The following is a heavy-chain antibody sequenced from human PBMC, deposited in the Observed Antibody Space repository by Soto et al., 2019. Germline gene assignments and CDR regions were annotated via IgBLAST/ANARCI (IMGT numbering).Heavy chain of an antibody. CDR1: GFSFSSYG. J-gene: IGHJ6*02. Sequence: PGGSLRLSCVASGFSFSSYGMHWVRQAPGKGLEWVAVISYDGSDKYYADSVKGRLTISRDNSKNTLYLQMNSLRAEDTAVYYCAKNMGSHQLLRYGMDVWGQGTTVTVSS. CDR2: ISYDGSDK. CDR3: AKNMGSHQLLRYGMDV. V-gene: IGHV3-30*18. D-gene: IGHD2-2*01.